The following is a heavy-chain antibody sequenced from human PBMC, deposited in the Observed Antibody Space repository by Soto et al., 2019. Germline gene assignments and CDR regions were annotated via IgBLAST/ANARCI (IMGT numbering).Heavy chain of an antibody. Sequence: SVKVSCKASGGTFSSYAISWVRQAPGQGLEWMGGIIPIFGTANYAQKFQGRVTITADKSTSTAYMELSSLRSEDTAVYYCARGYCSSTSCYTGRRTRGNWFDPWGQGTLVTVSS. CDR2: IIPIFGTA. CDR1: GGTFSSYA. V-gene: IGHV1-69*06. CDR3: ARGYCSSTSCYTGRRTRGNWFDP. D-gene: IGHD2-2*02. J-gene: IGHJ5*02.